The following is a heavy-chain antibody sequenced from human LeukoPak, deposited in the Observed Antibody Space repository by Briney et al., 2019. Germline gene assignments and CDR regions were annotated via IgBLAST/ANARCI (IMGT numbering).Heavy chain of an antibody. CDR2: ISGSGGST. V-gene: IGHV3-23*01. D-gene: IGHD4-17*01. Sequence: PGGSLRLSCAASGFTFSTYAMSWVRQAPGKGLEWVSAISGSGGSTYYADSVKGRFTISRDNSKNTLYLQMNSLRAEDTAVYYCAREVAYGDYGGFDYWGQGTLVTVSS. CDR3: AREVAYGDYGGFDY. J-gene: IGHJ4*02. CDR1: GFTFSTYA.